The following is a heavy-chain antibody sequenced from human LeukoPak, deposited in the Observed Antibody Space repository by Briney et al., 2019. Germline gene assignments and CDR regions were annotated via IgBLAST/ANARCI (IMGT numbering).Heavy chain of an antibody. J-gene: IGHJ4*02. CDR2: ISGSGGST. CDR1: GFTFSSYA. D-gene: IGHD3-3*01. Sequence: GGSLRLSCAASGFTFSSYAMSWVRQAPGKGREWVSAISGSGGSTYYADSVKGRFTISRDNSKNTPYLQMNSLRAEDTAVYYCAKSPILEWLIFDYWGQGTLVTVSS. V-gene: IGHV3-23*01. CDR3: AKSPILEWLIFDY.